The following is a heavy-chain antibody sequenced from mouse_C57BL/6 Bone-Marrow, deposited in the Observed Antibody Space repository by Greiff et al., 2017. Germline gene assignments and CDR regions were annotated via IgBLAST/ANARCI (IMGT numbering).Heavy chain of an antibody. CDR3: AWDYDGYFDV. D-gene: IGHD2-4*01. V-gene: IGHV1-26*01. Sequence: VQLQQSGPELVKPGASVKISCKASGYTFTDYYMNWVKQSHGKSLEWIGDINPNNGGTSYNQKFKGKAQLTVDKSSSTAYMELRSLTSEDSAVYYCAWDYDGYFDVWGTGTTVTVSS. CDR2: INPNNGGT. CDR1: GYTFTDYY. J-gene: IGHJ1*03.